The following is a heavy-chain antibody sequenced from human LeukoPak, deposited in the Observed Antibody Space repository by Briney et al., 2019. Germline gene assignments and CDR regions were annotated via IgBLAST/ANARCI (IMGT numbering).Heavy chain of an antibody. CDR1: GFTFSSYG. CDR2: ISYDGSNK. D-gene: IGHD5-24*01. CDR3: ARERDGRAFDM. V-gene: IGHV3-30*03. Sequence: PGGSLRLSCAASGFTFSSYGMHWVRQAPGKGLEWVAVISYDGSNKYYADSVKGRFTISRDNSKNTLYLQMNSLRAEDTAVYYCARERDGRAFDMWGQGTMVTVSS. J-gene: IGHJ3*02.